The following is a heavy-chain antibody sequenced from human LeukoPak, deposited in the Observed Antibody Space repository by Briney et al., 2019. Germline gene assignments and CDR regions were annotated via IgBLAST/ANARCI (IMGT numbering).Heavy chain of an antibody. J-gene: IGHJ4*02. Sequence: GSLSLTCTVSGGSISSYYWSWIRQPPGKGLEWIGYIYYSGSTNYNPSLKSRVTISVDTSKNQFSLKLSSVTAADTAVYYCARVSVAVAGGFDYWGQGTLVTVSS. V-gene: IGHV4-59*08. CDR1: GGSISSYY. CDR2: IYYSGST. D-gene: IGHD6-19*01. CDR3: ARVSVAVAGGFDY.